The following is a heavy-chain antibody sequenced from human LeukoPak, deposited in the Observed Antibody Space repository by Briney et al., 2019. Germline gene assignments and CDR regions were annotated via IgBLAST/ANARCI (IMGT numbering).Heavy chain of an antibody. V-gene: IGHV3-21*01. CDR1: GFTFSSYS. CDR3: ARIHSNYPFDI. Sequence: GGSLRLSCAASGFTFSSYSMNWVRQAPGKGLEWVSSISSSSSYIYYADSVKGRFTISRDNAKNSLYLQMNSLRAEDTAVYYCARIHSNYPFDIWGQGTMATVSS. CDR2: ISSSSSYI. D-gene: IGHD4-11*01. J-gene: IGHJ3*02.